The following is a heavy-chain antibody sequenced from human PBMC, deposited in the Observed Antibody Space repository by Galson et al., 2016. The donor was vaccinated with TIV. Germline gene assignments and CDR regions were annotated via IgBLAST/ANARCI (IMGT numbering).Heavy chain of an antibody. CDR3: ARHLDVGDDENSGYPDYFDS. J-gene: IGHJ4*02. V-gene: IGHV4-39*07. CDR2: IFYSGGT. D-gene: IGHD3-22*01. Sequence: SETLSLTCTVSGDSLRSSNYFWAWNRQPPGKGLEWIASIFYSGGTYYSPSLKNRLTTSVDTSQNQVSLRLSAVTAADTAGYYCARHLDVGDDENSGYPDYFDSWGQGTLVTVSS. CDR1: GDSLRSSNYF.